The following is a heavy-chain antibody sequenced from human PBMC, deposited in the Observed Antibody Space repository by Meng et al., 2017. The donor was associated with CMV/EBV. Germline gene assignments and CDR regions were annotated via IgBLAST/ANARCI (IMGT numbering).Heavy chain of an antibody. V-gene: IGHV4-39*07. CDR3: ARNPTAARGVDWFDP. J-gene: IGHJ5*02. D-gene: IGHD6-6*01. CDR1: GGSISSGSYY. Sequence: GGSISSGSYYWGWIRQPPGEGLEWIGSIYYSGSTYYNPSLKSRVTISVDTSKNQFSLKLSSVTAADTAVYYCARNPTAARGVDWFDPWGQGTLVTVSS. CDR2: IYYSGST.